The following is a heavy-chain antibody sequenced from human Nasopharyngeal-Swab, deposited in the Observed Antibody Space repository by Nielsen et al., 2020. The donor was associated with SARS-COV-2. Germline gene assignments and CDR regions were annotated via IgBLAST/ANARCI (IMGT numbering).Heavy chain of an antibody. J-gene: IGHJ4*02. CDR3: ARDVSGNY. D-gene: IGHD5/OR15-5a*01. Sequence: VRQMPGKGLEWVGRIDPSDSYTNYGPSFQGHVTISVDESISAAYLQWTSLKASDTAMYYCARDVSGNYWGQGTLVTVSS. CDR2: IDPSDSYT. V-gene: IGHV5-10-1*01.